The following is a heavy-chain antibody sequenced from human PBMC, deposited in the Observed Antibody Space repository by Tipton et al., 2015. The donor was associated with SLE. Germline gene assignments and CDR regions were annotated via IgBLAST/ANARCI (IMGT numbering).Heavy chain of an antibody. D-gene: IGHD3-16*01. CDR3: ARDQKGAENHYEY. J-gene: IGHJ4*02. CDR1: GYTFIHYA. V-gene: IGHV1-3*01. CDR2: INAYNDNT. Sequence: QSGAEVKKPGASVKISCKASGYTFIHYAMHWVRQAPGQRLEWMGWINAYNDNTVYSYKFQDRITITRDTSANTVYMELSSLTSEDTAVFYCARDQKGAENHYEYWGQGTLVSVSS.